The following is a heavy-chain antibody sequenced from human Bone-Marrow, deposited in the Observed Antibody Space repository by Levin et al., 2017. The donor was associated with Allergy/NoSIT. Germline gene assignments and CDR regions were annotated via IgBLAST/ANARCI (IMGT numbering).Heavy chain of an antibody. CDR3: ARDQLTMIPGVLVTDAYAYYYDTDV. V-gene: IGHV4-61*02. Sequence: SETLSLTCTVSGGSIRSGHHYWSWIRQTAGKGLEWIGRINTSGSSNYNPSLKSRVTISVDASKNQFSLRLSSVTAADTAVYYCARDQLTMIPGVLVTDAYAYYYDTDVWGNGTTVTVSS. D-gene: IGHD3-10*01. CDR1: GGSIRSGHHY. J-gene: IGHJ6*03. CDR2: INTSGSS.